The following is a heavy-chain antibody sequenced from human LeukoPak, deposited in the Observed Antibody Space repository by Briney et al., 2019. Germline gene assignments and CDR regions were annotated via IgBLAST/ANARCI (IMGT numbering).Heavy chain of an antibody. J-gene: IGHJ4*02. CDR1: GYTFTSNP. Sequence: ASVKVSCKASGYTFTSNPILWVRQAPGQRLEWMGWTNSANGHRQYSQKFQGRVTITTDTSASTAYMEVTSLTSEDTAVYYCARWGLAEFDYWGQGTLVTVSS. CDR3: ARWGLAEFDY. V-gene: IGHV1-3*01. D-gene: IGHD3/OR15-3a*01. CDR2: TNSANGHR.